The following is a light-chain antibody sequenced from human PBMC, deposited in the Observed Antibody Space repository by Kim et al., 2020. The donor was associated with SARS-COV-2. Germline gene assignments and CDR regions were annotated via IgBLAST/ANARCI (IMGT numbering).Light chain of an antibody. J-gene: IGLJ3*02. V-gene: IGLV10-54*01. Sequence: HTATLTCTGNSNNVGNEGAAWLQHHQGHPPKLLSYRNNNRPSGISERLSASGSGNTASLTITGLQPEDEADYYCSAWDSSLSAWVFGGGTQLTVL. CDR1: SNNVGNEG. CDR2: RNN. CDR3: SAWDSSLSAWV.